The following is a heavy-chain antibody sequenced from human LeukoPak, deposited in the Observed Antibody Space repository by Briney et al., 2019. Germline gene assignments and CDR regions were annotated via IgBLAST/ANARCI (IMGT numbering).Heavy chain of an antibody. Sequence: GRSLRLSCAASGFTFSGYAMSWVRQAPGKGLEWVSAISGSGGSTYYADSVKGRFTISRDNSKNTLYLQMNSLRAEDTAVYYCAKGSMTTVVPFDYWGQGTLVTVSS. CDR2: ISGSGGST. D-gene: IGHD4-23*01. J-gene: IGHJ4*02. V-gene: IGHV3-23*01. CDR1: GFTFSGYA. CDR3: AKGSMTTVVPFDY.